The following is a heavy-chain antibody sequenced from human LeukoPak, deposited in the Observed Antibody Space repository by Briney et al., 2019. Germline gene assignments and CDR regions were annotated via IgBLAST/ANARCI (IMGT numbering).Heavy chain of an antibody. CDR1: GGSISSTNW. J-gene: IGHJ4*02. Sequence: SETLSLTCAVSGGSISSTNWWSWVRQPPGKGLEWIGQIYHSGSTNYNPSLKSRVTISLDKSKNQFSLKLSSVTAADTAVYYCARVDTITAAGTIDYWGQGTLVTVSS. V-gene: IGHV4-4*02. CDR2: IYHSGST. D-gene: IGHD6-13*01. CDR3: ARVDTITAAGTIDY.